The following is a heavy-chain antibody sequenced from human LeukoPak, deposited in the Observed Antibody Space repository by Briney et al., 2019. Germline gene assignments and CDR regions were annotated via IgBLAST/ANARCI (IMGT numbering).Heavy chain of an antibody. CDR1: GGTFSSYA. J-gene: IGHJ4*02. CDR3: ARDRIAAAGPPLGFDY. Sequence: GASVKVSCKASGGTFSSYAISWVRQAPGQGLEWMGGIIPIFGTANYAQKFQGRVTITTDESTSTAYMELSSLRSEDTAVYYCARDRIAAAGPPLGFDYWGQGTLVTVPS. V-gene: IGHV1-69*05. CDR2: IIPIFGTA. D-gene: IGHD6-13*01.